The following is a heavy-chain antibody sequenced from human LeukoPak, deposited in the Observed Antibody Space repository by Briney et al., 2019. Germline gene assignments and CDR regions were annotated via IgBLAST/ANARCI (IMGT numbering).Heavy chain of an antibody. V-gene: IGHV3-48*03. D-gene: IGHD3-9*01. CDR3: ARRYDILTGYGYYYYYGMDV. CDR1: GFTFSSYE. Sequence: GGSLRLSCAASGFTFSSYEMNWVRQAPGKGLEWVSYISSSGSTICYADSVKGRFTISRDKAKNSLYLQMNSLRAEDTAVYYCARRYDILTGYGYYYYYGMDVWGKGTTVTVSS. CDR2: ISSSGSTI. J-gene: IGHJ6*04.